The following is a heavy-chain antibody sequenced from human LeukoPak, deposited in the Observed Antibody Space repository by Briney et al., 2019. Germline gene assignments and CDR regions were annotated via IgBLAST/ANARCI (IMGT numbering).Heavy chain of an antibody. CDR1: GFTFSNYA. Sequence: PGGSLRLSCAASGFTFSNYAMSWVRQAPGKGLEWVSAISGSGGSTYYADSVKGRFTISRDNSKNTLYLQMNSLRAEDTAVYYCAKDRRYCSSTSCYFTYYFDYWGQGTLVTVSS. V-gene: IGHV3-23*01. CDR3: AKDRRYCSSTSCYFTYYFDY. J-gene: IGHJ4*02. CDR2: ISGSGGST. D-gene: IGHD2-2*01.